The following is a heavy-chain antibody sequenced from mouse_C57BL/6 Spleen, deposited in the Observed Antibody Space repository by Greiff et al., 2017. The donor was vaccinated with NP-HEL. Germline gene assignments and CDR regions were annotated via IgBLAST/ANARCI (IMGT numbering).Heavy chain of an antibody. CDR2: IYPRSGNT. D-gene: IGHD1-1*01. CDR3: ARGDGSSYVDAMDY. Sequence: QVQLQQSGAELARPGASVKLSCKASGYTFTSYGISWVKQRTGQGLEWIGEIYPRSGNTYYNAKFQGKATLTADKSSSTAYMELRSLTSEDSAVYFCARGDGSSYVDAMDYWGQGTSVTVSS. V-gene: IGHV1-81*01. CDR1: GYTFTSYG. J-gene: IGHJ4*01.